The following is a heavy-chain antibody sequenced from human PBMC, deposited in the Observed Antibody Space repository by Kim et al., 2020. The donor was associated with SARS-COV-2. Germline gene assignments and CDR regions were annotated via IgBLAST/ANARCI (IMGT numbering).Heavy chain of an antibody. D-gene: IGHD1-1*01. J-gene: IGHJ4*02. CDR1: GDSFSSVAYY. Sequence: SETLSLTCAVSGDSFSSVAYYWSWIRRPPGRGLEWIGYISYSGSKYFNPSLQSRVTMSVDTSKNQFSLALSSVTAADTAVYFCARDQGGRYVDYWGQGALVTVSS. CDR3: ARDQGGRYVDY. V-gene: IGHV4-30-4*01. CDR2: ISYSGSK.